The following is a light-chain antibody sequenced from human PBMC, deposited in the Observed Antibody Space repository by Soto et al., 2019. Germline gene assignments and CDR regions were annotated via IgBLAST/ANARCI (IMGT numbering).Light chain of an antibody. J-gene: IGKJ4*01. V-gene: IGKV1-39*01. Sequence: DIQITQSPSSLSASVGDRVTITCRASQTISVYLNWYQQKPGRAPDVLIYSASTRRSGVPSRFSGSGSGTDFTLTITSLQPEDFATYYCQKTYSVPLNFGGGTKVDIK. CDR3: QKTYSVPLN. CDR1: QTISVY. CDR2: SAS.